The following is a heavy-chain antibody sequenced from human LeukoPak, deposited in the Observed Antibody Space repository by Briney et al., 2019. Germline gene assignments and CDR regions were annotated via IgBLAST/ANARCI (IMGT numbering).Heavy chain of an antibody. CDR2: IYSGGST. Sequence: GGSLRLSCAASGFPVSSNYMSWVRQAPGKGLDWVSVIYSGGSTYYAESVKGRFTISRDTSKNKLYIQLNSLSAEDTAVYYCGGDHGVVSYRFCAPWGERTLFTVSS. J-gene: IGHJ5*02. CDR1: GFPVSSNY. V-gene: IGHV3-53*01. CDR3: GGDHGVVSYRFCAP. D-gene: IGHD3-3*01.